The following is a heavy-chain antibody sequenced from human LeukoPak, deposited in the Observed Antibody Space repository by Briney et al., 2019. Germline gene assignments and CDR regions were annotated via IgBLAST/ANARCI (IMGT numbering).Heavy chain of an antibody. Sequence: GGSVRLSCAASGLTLSSYSANWLRQSRGKGLEWVSSISSSSSYIYYAYSVKGRFTISRHNDNNSLYLQMHSLRAEHTAVYYCARDDISGYYTVVAFDIWGQGTMVTVSS. CDR3: ARDDISGYYTVVAFDI. V-gene: IGHV3-21*01. D-gene: IGHD3-22*01. CDR2: ISSSSSYI. CDR1: GLTLSSYS. J-gene: IGHJ3*02.